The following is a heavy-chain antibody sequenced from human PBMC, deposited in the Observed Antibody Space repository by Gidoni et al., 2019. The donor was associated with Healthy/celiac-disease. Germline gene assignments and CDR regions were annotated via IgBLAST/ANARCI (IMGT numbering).Heavy chain of an antibody. D-gene: IGHD1-7*01. CDR1: GFTFSRYG. CDR3: AKVPRMELRYYYYGMDV. CDR2: ISYDGSNK. Sequence: EESGGGVVQPGRSLRLSCAASGFTFSRYGMHWVRQAPGKGLEWVAVISYDGSNKYYADSVKGRFTISRDNSKNTLYLQMNSLRAEDTAVYYCAKVPRMELRYYYYGMDVWGQGTTVTVSS. J-gene: IGHJ6*02. V-gene: IGHV3-30*18.